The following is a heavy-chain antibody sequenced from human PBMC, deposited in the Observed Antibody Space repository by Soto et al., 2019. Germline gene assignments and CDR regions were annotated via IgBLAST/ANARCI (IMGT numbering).Heavy chain of an antibody. CDR2: IDNDGSAT. Sequence: EVQLVESGGGLVQPGGSLRLSCVASGFTFNIYWMHWVRQAPGKGLEWVSRIDNDGSATTYADSVKGRFTISRDNAKNTLFLQMNTLRVDDTDVYYCARDNWNSYWGQGTLVTVSS. V-gene: IGHV3-74*01. J-gene: IGHJ4*02. CDR3: ARDNWNSY. CDR1: GFTFNIYW. D-gene: IGHD1-1*01.